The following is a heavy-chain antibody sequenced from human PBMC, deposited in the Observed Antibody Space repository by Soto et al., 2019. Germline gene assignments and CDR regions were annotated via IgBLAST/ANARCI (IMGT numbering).Heavy chain of an antibody. CDR2: ISRSGTRT. V-gene: IGHV3-23*01. Sequence: EVQLLESGGGLLQPGGSLRLSCAASGFTFNTYAMSWVRQAPGKGLEWVSAISRSGTRTDYADSVKGRFTISRDNSKNTLFLQMDSLRVGRTAIYYCAKSPRGFGGPPHWFDPWGQGTLVTVSS. J-gene: IGHJ5*02. CDR3: AKSPRGFGGPPHWFDP. CDR1: GFTFNTYA. D-gene: IGHD3-10*01.